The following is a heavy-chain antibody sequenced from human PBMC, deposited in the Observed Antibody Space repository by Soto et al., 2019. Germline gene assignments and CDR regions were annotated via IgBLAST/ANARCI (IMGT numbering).Heavy chain of an antibody. J-gene: IGHJ6*02. Sequence: SVKVSCKASGGTFSSYAISWVRQAPGQGLEWMGGIIPIFGTANYAQKFQGRVTITADKSTSTAYMELSSLRSEDTAVYYCASHRGGFDYYYGMDVWGQGTTVTVSS. CDR3: ASHRGGFDYYYGMDV. D-gene: IGHD3-16*01. CDR1: GGTFSSYA. V-gene: IGHV1-69*06. CDR2: IIPIFGTA.